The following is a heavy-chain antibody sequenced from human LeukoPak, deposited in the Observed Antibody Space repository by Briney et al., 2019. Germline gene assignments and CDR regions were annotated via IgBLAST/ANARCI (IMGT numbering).Heavy chain of an antibody. Sequence: SETLSLTCTVSGGSINNSYWTWIRQPPGKGLEWIGHIYYSGSTNYSPSLKSRVTISVDTSKNQFSLKLSSVTAADTAVYYCARLSSLANIAARGRTWLDPWGQGTLVTVSS. CDR2: IYYSGST. D-gene: IGHD6-6*01. J-gene: IGHJ5*02. V-gene: IGHV4-59*01. CDR3: ARLSSLANIAARGRTWLDP. CDR1: GGSINNSY.